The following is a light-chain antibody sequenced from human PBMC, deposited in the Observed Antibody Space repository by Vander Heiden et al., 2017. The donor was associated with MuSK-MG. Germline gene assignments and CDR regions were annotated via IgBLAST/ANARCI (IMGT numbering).Light chain of an antibody. Sequence: DIQMTQSPSSLSASVGDRVTITCRASQTISGYLNWYHQKPGRAPELLIYGTYNLQSGVPSRFSGSGSGTDFTLTITSLQPGDFGTYYCQQSHSPPRTFGQGTKVEIK. J-gene: IGKJ1*01. V-gene: IGKV1-39*01. CDR2: GTY. CDR1: QTISGY. CDR3: QQSHSPPRT.